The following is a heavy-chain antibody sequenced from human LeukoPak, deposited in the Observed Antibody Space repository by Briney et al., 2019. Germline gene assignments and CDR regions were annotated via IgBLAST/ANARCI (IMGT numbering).Heavy chain of an antibody. CDR3: ARNGGTGYSYGANWFDP. V-gene: IGHV7-4-1*02. D-gene: IGHD5-18*01. Sequence: GASVKVSCKASGGTFSSYAMNWVRQAPGQGLEWMGWNNTNTGNPTYAQGFTGRFVFSLDTSVSTAYLQISSLKAEDTAVYYCARNGGTGYSYGANWFDPWGQGTLVTVSS. CDR1: GGTFSSYA. J-gene: IGHJ5*02. CDR2: NNTNTGNP.